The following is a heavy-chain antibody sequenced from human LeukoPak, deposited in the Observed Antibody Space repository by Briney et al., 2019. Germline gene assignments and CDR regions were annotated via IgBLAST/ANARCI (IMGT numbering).Heavy chain of an antibody. V-gene: IGHV4-34*01. CDR1: GGSFSGYY. J-gene: IGHJ5*02. D-gene: IGHD3-9*01. CDR3: ARVRDILTGYYTFWFDP. CDR2: INHSGST. Sequence: SETLSLTCAVYGGSFSGYYWSWIRQPPGKGLEWIGEINHSGSTNYNPSLKSRVTISVDTSKNQFSLKLSSVTAADTAVYYCARVRDILTGYYTFWFDPWGQGTLVTVSS.